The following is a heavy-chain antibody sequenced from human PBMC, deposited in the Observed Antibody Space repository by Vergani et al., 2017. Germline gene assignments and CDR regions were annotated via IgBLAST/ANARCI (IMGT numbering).Heavy chain of an antibody. CDR1: GGSFSGYY. CDR2: INHSGST. V-gene: IGHV4-34*01. Sequence: QVQLQQWGAGLLKPSETLSLTCAVYGGSFSGYYWSWIRQPPGKGLEWIGEINHSGSTNYNPSLKSRVTISVVTSKNQFSLKLSSVTAADTAVYYCARARWATGYYYYGMDVWGQGTTVTVSS. D-gene: IGHD5-12*01. J-gene: IGHJ6*02. CDR3: ARARWATGYYYYGMDV.